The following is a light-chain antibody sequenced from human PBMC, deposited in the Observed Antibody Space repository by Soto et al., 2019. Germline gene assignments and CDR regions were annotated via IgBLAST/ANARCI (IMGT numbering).Light chain of an antibody. CDR2: EVS. CDR1: SSDVDGYEF. Sequence: QSVLTQPASVSGSPGQSIIISCTGTSSDVDGYEFVSWYQQHPGKAPKLMIYEVSNRPSGVSNRFSGSKSGNTASLTISGLQAEDEADYYCSSYTSSTRVVFGGGTKLTVL. J-gene: IGLJ2*01. CDR3: SSYTSSTRVV. V-gene: IGLV2-14*01.